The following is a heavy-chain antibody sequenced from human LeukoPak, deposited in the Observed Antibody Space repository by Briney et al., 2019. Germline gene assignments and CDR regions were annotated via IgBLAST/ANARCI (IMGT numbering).Heavy chain of an antibody. Sequence: SVKVSCKASGGTFSSYAISWVRQAPGQGLEWMGRIIPILGIANYAQKFQGRVTITADKSTSTAYMELSSLRSEDTAVYYCAYLEQLGDWFDPWGQGTLVTVSS. V-gene: IGHV1-69*04. J-gene: IGHJ5*02. CDR1: GGTFSSYA. CDR3: AYLEQLGDWFDP. D-gene: IGHD3-3*01. CDR2: IIPILGIA.